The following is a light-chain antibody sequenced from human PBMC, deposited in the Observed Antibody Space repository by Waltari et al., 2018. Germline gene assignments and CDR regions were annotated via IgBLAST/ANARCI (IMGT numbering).Light chain of an antibody. V-gene: IGLV2-23*02. Sequence: QSALTQPASVSGSPGQSITISCTGSNSDVGHYNLVSWYQQHPGKAPKLLLYEVNQRPSGVSSRFSGSKSGITASLTISGLQAEDESDFYCCSYAGSTTGLFGGGTRLTVL. J-gene: IGLJ2*01. CDR2: EVN. CDR3: CSYAGSTTGL. CDR1: NSDVGHYNL.